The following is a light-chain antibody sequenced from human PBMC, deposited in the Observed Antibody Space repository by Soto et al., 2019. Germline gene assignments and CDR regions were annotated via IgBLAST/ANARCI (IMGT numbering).Light chain of an antibody. J-gene: IGKJ1*01. CDR3: QQYGRSGT. CDR2: GAS. V-gene: IGKV3-20*01. Sequence: EIVLTQSPGTLSLSPGERPTLSCRASQSVSNNYLAWYQQKPGQAPRLLIYGASNRATGIPDRFSGSGSGTDFTLTISRLEPEDFAVYYCQQYGRSGTFGQGPKVDI. CDR1: QSVSNNY.